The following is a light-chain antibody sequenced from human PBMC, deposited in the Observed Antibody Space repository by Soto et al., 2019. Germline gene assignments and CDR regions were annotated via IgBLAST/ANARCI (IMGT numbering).Light chain of an antibody. CDR1: SSDVGGYNY. V-gene: IGLV2-14*01. CDR3: SSYTSSSTSYV. Sequence: SALTQPASVSGSPGQSITISCTGTSSDVGGYNYVSWYQQHPGKAPKLMIYDVSNRPSGVSNRFSGSKSGNTASLTISGLQAEDEADYYCSSYTSSSTSYVFGTRTKLTVL. J-gene: IGLJ1*01. CDR2: DVS.